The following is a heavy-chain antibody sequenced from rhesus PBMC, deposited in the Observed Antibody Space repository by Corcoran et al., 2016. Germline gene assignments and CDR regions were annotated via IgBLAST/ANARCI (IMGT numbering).Heavy chain of an antibody. CDR3: TNRIHYCDY. CDR2: IRSASSYI. D-gene: IGHD2-39*01. V-gene: IGHV3S16*01. CDR1: GFSFIIYG. J-gene: IGHJ4*01. Sequence: EVQLVESGGGLVQPGGALRLSCAASGFSFIIYGLRWVRQAPGKGLEWVSTIRSASSYIYYADSVKGRFTISRDNAKNSLSLQMNSLRAEDTAVYYCTNRIHYCDYWGQGVLVTVSS.